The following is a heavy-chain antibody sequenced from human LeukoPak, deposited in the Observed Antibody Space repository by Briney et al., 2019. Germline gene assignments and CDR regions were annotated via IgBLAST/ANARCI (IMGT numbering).Heavy chain of an antibody. V-gene: IGHV3-53*01. CDR3: ARDQPAVGFDY. CDR1: GFIVSNNY. Sequence: GGSLRLSCAGSGFIVSNNYMSWVRQAPGKGLEWVSLIYSGGSTYYADSVKGRFTISRDNSKNMLYLQMNSLRVEDTAVYYCARDQPAVGFDYWGQGTLVTVSS. CDR2: IYSGGST. D-gene: IGHD2-2*01. J-gene: IGHJ4*02.